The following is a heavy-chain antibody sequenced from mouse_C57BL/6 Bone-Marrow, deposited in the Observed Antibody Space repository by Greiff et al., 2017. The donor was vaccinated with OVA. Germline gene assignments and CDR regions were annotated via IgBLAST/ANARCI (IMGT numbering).Heavy chain of an antibody. CDR1: GYTFTDYN. D-gene: IGHD1-1*01. Sequence: EVQLQQSGPELVKPGASVKIPCKASGYTFTDYNMDWVKQSHGKSLEWIGDINPNNGGTIYNQKFKGKATLTVEKSSSTAYMELRSLTSEDTAVYYCARSMGYGSSYWYFDVWGTGTTVTVSS. CDR2: INPNNGGT. J-gene: IGHJ1*03. V-gene: IGHV1-18*01. CDR3: ARSMGYGSSYWYFDV.